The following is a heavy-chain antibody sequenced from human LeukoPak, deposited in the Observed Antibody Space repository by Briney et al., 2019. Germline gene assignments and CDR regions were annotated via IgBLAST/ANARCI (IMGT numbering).Heavy chain of an antibody. CDR3: AKDSAYCGGDCYPEYFQH. CDR2: ISGSGGST. D-gene: IGHD2-21*02. V-gene: IGHV3-23*01. Sequence: GGSLRLSCAASGFTFSIYAMSWVRQAPGKGLEWVSAISGSGGSTYYADSVKGRFTISRDNSKNTLYLQMNSLRAEDTAVYYCAKDSAYCGGDCYPEYFQHWGQGTLVTVSS. J-gene: IGHJ1*01. CDR1: GFTFSIYA.